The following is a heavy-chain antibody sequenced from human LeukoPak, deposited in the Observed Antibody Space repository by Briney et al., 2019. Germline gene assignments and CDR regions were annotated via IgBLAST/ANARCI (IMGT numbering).Heavy chain of an antibody. CDR2: ISWNSGSI. D-gene: IGHD3-10*01. CDR1: GFTFSSYS. Sequence: PGGSLRLSCAASGFTFSSYSMNWVRQAPGKGLEWVSGISWNSGSIGYADSVKGRFTISRDNAKNSLYLQMNSLRAEDMALYYCAKGGSEGAFDYWGQGTLVTVSS. CDR3: AKGGSEGAFDY. J-gene: IGHJ4*02. V-gene: IGHV3-9*03.